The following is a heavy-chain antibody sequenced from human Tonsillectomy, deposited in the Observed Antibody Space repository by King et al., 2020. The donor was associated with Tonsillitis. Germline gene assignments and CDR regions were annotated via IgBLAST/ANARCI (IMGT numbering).Heavy chain of an antibody. V-gene: IGHV5-51*01. Sequence: VQLVESGAEVKKPGESLKISCKGSGYSFTTYWIGWVRQMPGKGLEWMGIIYPGDSDSRYSPSFQGQVTISADKSINTAYLQWSSLKASDTAIYYCARHEGWGSPSAQYCQHWGQGTLVTVSS. CDR3: ARHEGWGSPSAQYCQH. D-gene: IGHD3-16*01. CDR1: GYSFTTYW. J-gene: IGHJ1*01. CDR2: IYPGDSDS.